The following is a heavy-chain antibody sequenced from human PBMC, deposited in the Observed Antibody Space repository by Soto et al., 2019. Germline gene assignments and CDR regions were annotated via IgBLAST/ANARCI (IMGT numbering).Heavy chain of an antibody. CDR3: ARDRCYDGTCYSASDS. V-gene: IGHV3-48*02. CDR1: GFSFSTYN. CDR2: ISTTMFTI. D-gene: IGHD2-15*01. Sequence: PGGSLRLSCAASGFSFSTYNMDWVRQAPGKGPEWIAYISTTMFTIYYADSVKGRFTISRDNDRSSLYLEMNRLRDEDTAVYYCARDRCYDGTCYSASDSWGQGTLVTVS. J-gene: IGHJ5*01.